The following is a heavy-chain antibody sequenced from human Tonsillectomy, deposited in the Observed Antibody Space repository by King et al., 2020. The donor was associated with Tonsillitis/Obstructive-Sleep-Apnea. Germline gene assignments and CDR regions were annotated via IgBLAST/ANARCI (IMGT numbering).Heavy chain of an antibody. CDR2: ISTSSSYI. Sequence: VQLVESGGGLVKPGGSLRLSCAASGFTFSTYSMSWVRQAPGKGLEWVSSISTSSSYIYYGDSVKGRFTISRDNAKNSLYLQMNSLRVEDTAVYYGARDSDDAFDIWGQGKMVTVSS. J-gene: IGHJ3*02. CDR1: GFTFSTYS. V-gene: IGHV3-21*01. CDR3: ARDSDDAFDI.